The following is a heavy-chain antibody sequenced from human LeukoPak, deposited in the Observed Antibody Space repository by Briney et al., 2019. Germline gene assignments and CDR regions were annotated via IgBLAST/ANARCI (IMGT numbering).Heavy chain of an antibody. Sequence: ASVKVSCKASGYTFTSYGISWVRQAPGQGLEWMGWISAYNGNTNYAQKLQGRVTMTTDTSTSTAYMELRSLRSDDTAVCYCARVTSGYYDFWSGYLAHMDVWGQGTTVTVSS. CDR3: ARVTSGYYDFWSGYLAHMDV. J-gene: IGHJ6*02. V-gene: IGHV1-18*01. CDR2: ISAYNGNT. CDR1: GYTFTSYG. D-gene: IGHD3-3*01.